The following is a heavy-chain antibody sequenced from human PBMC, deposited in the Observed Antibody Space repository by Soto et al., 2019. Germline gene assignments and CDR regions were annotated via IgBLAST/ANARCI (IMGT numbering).Heavy chain of an antibody. CDR2: ISYDGSNK. D-gene: IGHD1-26*01. CDR1: GFTFSSYA. V-gene: IGHV3-30-3*01. Sequence: PGGSLRLSCAASGFTFSSYAMHWVRQAPGMGLEWVAVISYDGSNKYYADSEKGRFTISRDNSKNTLYLQMNSLRAEDTAVFYCARTIESGSSYPPWFDPWGQGTLVTVSS. J-gene: IGHJ5*02. CDR3: ARTIESGSSYPPWFDP.